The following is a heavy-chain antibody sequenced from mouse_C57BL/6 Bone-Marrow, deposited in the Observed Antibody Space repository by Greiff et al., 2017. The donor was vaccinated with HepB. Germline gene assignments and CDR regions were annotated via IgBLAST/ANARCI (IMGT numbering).Heavy chain of an antibody. V-gene: IGHV1-55*01. Sequence: VQLQQPGAELVKPGASVKMSCKASGYTFTSYWITWVKQRPGQGLEWIGDIYPGSGSTNYNEKFKSKATLTVDPSSSTAYMQLSSRTSEDAAVCYCARDYGPWYFDVWGTGTTVTVSS. CDR2: IYPGSGST. CDR3: ARDYGPWYFDV. CDR1: GYTFTSYW. J-gene: IGHJ1*03. D-gene: IGHD1-2*01.